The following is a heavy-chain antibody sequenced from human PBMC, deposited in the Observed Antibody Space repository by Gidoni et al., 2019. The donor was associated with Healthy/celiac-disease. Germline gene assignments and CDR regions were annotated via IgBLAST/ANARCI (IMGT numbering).Heavy chain of an antibody. D-gene: IGHD3-22*01. J-gene: IGHJ4*02. Sequence: EVQLLESGGGLVQPGGSLRLSCAASGFTFRSYAMGWVRQAPGKGRGWVSAISGSGGSTYYADSVKGRFTISRDNSKNTLYLQMNSLRAEDTAVYYCAKDEDSSGYYHLGVGVYWGQGTLVTVSS. CDR3: AKDEDSSGYYHLGVGVY. V-gene: IGHV3-23*01. CDR1: GFTFRSYA. CDR2: ISGSGGST.